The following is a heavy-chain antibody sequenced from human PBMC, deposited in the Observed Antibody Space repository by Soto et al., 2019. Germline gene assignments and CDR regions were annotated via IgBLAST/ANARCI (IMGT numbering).Heavy chain of an antibody. D-gene: IGHD4-17*01. CDR3: AKDIWGDGFAVTTINGDYYYYGMDV. CDR2: ISWNSGSI. V-gene: IGHV3-9*01. Sequence: GGSLRLSCAASGFTFDDYAMHWVRQAPGKGLEWVSGISWNSGSIGYADSVKGRFTISRDNAKNSLYLQMNSLRAEDTALYYCAKDIWGDGFAVTTINGDYYYYGMDVWGQGTTVTVSS. J-gene: IGHJ6*02. CDR1: GFTFDDYA.